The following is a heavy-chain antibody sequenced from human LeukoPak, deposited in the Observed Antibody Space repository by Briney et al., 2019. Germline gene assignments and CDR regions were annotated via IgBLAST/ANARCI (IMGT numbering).Heavy chain of an antibody. J-gene: IGHJ2*01. V-gene: IGHV4-39*01. CDR1: GGSISSSSYY. D-gene: IGHD2-15*01. CDR3: ARHECGGSCPYWYFDL. Sequence: SETLSLTCTVSGGSISSSSYYWGWVRQPPGKGLEWIGSIYYSGSTYYNPSLKSRVTISVDTSKNRFSLKLSSVTAADTAVYYCARHECGGSCPYWYFDLWGRGTLVTVSS. CDR2: IYYSGST.